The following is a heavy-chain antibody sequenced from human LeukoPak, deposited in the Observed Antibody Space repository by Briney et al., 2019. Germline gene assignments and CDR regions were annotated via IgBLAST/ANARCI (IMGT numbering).Heavy chain of an antibody. CDR1: GYSFTSYW. J-gene: IGHJ4*02. CDR2: IYPGDSDT. D-gene: IGHD3-10*01. Sequence: GESLKTSCKGSGYSFTSYWIGWVRQMPGKGLEWMGIIYPGDSDTRYSPSFQGQVTISADKSISTAYLQWSSLKASDTAMYYCARLPGNYYGSGSPTGYFDYWGQGTLVTVSS. CDR3: ARLPGNYYGSGSPTGYFDY. V-gene: IGHV5-51*01.